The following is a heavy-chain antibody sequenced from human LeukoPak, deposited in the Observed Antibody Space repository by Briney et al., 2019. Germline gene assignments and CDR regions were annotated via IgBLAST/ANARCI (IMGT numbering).Heavy chain of an antibody. CDR1: GFAFRSHW. CDR3: AKEERDVGVVVVAVDYYYGMDV. Sequence: GGSLRLSCAASGFAFRSHWMNWVRQAPGKGLEWVAGVNREGSDKDYVDSVKGRFTISRDNSKNTLYLQMNSLRVEDTAVYYCAKEERDVGVVVVAVDYYYGMDVWGQGTTVTVSS. J-gene: IGHJ6*02. CDR2: VNREGSDK. D-gene: IGHD2-15*01. V-gene: IGHV3-7*03.